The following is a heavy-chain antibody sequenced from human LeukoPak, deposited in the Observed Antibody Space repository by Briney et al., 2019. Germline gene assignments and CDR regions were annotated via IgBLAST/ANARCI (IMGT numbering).Heavy chain of an antibody. CDR3: ATNTYYYDSSGYRQGNWFDP. CDR2: IYYSGST. J-gene: IGHJ5*02. V-gene: IGHV4-31*03. Sequence: PSETLSLTYTVSGGSISSGGYYWSWIRQHPGKGLEWIGYIYYSGSTYYNPSLKSRVTISVDTSKNQFSLKLSSVTAADTAVYYCATNTYYYDSSGYRQGNWFDPWGQGTLVTVSS. D-gene: IGHD3-22*01. CDR1: GGSISSGGYY.